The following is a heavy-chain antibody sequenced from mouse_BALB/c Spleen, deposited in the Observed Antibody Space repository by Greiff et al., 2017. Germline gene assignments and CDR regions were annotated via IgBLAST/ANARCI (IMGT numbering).Heavy chain of an antibody. J-gene: IGHJ4*01. CDR2: IWSGGST. V-gene: IGHV2-2*02. CDR3: ARKSMITLYYAMDY. D-gene: IGHD2-4*01. Sequence: VKLMESGPGLVQPSQSLSITCTVSGFSLTSYGVHWVRQSPGKGLEWLGVIWSGGSTDYNAAFISRLSISKDNSKSQVFFKMNSLQANDTAIYYCARKSMITLYYAMDYWGQGTSVTVSS. CDR1: GFSLTSYG.